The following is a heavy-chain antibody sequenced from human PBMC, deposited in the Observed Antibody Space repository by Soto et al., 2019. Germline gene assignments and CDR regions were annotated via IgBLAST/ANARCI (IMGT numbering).Heavy chain of an antibody. CDR2: ISGSGGST. CDR3: AKDVGYSYYDSSGYYPPLY. J-gene: IGHJ4*02. Sequence: SLRLSCAASGFTFSSYAMSWVRQAPGKGLEWVSAISGSGGSTYYADSVKGRFTISRDNSKNTLYLQMNSLRAEDTAVYFCAKDVGYSYYDSSGYYPPLYWGQGTLVTVSS. CDR1: GFTFSSYA. V-gene: IGHV3-23*01. D-gene: IGHD3-22*01.